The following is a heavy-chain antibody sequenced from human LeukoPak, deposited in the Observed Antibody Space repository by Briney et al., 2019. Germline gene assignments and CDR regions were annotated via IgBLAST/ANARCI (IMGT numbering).Heavy chain of an antibody. CDR2: IYYSGST. CDR3: ASLHLSSWYDPPVDY. D-gene: IGHD6-13*01. V-gene: IGHV4-39*07. Sequence: PSETLSLTCTVSGGSISSSSYYWGWIRQPPGKGLEWIGSIYYSGSTYYNPSLKSRVTISVDTSKNQFSLKLSSVTAADTAVYYCASLHLSSWYDPPVDYWGQGTLVTVSS. J-gene: IGHJ4*02. CDR1: GGSISSSSYY.